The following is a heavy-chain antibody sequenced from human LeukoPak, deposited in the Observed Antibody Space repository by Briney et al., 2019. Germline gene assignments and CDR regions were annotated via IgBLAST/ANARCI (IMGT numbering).Heavy chain of an antibody. CDR3: ARTPYSSSWSPRAFDI. CDR1: GGSISSYY. J-gene: IGHJ3*02. CDR2: IYYSGST. V-gene: IGHV4-59*01. Sequence: SETLSLTCTVSGGSISSYYRSWIRQPPGKGLGWIGYIYYSGSTNYNPSLKSRVTISVDTSKNQFSLKLSSVTAADTAVYYCARTPYSSSWSPRAFDIWGQGTMVTVSS. D-gene: IGHD6-13*01.